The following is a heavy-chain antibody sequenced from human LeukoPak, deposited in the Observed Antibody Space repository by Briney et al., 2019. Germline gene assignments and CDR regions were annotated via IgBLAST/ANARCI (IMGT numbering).Heavy chain of an antibody. Sequence: ESLKISCKGSGYSFTSYWIGWVRQMPGKGLEWMGIIYPGDSDTRYSPSSQGQVTISADKSISTAYLQWSSLKASDTAMYYCARQKVGATTGYYYGMDVWGQGTTVTVSS. J-gene: IGHJ6*02. CDR1: GYSFTSYW. CDR3: ARQKVGATTGYYYGMDV. V-gene: IGHV5-51*01. D-gene: IGHD1-26*01. CDR2: IYPGDSDT.